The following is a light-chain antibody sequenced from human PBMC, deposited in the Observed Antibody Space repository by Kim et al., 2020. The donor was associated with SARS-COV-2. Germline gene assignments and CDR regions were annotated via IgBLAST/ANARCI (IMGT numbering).Light chain of an antibody. CDR3: QHDEGWPPYT. V-gene: IGKV3-15*01. J-gene: IGKJ2*01. Sequence: IVMTQSPDTLSVSPGERATLSCRADQSVGTRVAWYQHKRGQAPSLLIFDASTRATGVPARFSGSGSGTDFTLTISSLQSEDYATYYCQHDEGWPPYTFGQGTKLEI. CDR2: DAS. CDR1: QSVGTR.